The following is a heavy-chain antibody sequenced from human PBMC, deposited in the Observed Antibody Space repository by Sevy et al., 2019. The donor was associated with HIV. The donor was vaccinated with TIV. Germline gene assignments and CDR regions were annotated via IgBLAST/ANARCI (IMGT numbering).Heavy chain of an antibody. CDR1: GYTFTGYY. D-gene: IGHD3-22*01. CDR3: ARDRAPDYYYDSSGYYYP. CDR2: INPNSGGT. V-gene: IGHV1-2*02. J-gene: IGHJ5*02. Sequence: ASVEVSCKASGYTFTGYYMHWVRQAPGQGLEWMGWINPNSGGTNYAQKFQGRVTMTRDTSISTAYMELSRLRSDDTAVYYCARDRAPDYYYDSSGYYYPWGQGTLVTVSS.